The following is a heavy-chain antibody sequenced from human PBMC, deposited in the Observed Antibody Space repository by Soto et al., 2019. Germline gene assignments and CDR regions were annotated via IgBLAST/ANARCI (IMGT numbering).Heavy chain of an antibody. Sequence: QLQLQESGPGLVKPSETLSLTCTVSGGSISSSSYYWGWIRQPPGKGLEWIGSIYYSGSTYYNPSLKSRVTISVDTSKNQFSLKLSSVTAADTAVYYCARQVSDGDYGNWFDPWGQGTLVTVSS. CDR3: ARQVSDGDYGNWFDP. V-gene: IGHV4-39*01. J-gene: IGHJ5*02. D-gene: IGHD4-17*01. CDR1: GGSISSSSYY. CDR2: IYYSGST.